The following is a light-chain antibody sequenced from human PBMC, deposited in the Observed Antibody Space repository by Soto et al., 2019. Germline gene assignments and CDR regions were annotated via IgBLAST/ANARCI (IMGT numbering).Light chain of an antibody. CDR2: AAS. CDR3: QQLNSYPWT. V-gene: IGKV1-9*01. CDR1: QAISSY. Sequence: DIQLTQSPSFLSASVGDRVTITCRASQAISSYLAWVQQRPGKAPKVLIYAASTLQSGVPSRFSGSASGTEFTLTISSLQPEDFATYFCQQLNSYPWTFGQGTKVEIK. J-gene: IGKJ1*01.